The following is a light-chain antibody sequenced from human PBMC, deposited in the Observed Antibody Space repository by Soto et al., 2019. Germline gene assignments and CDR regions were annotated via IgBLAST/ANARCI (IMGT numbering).Light chain of an antibody. CDR2: AAS. CDR3: QQSYSTLSIT. CDR1: QSISSY. Sequence: DIQMTQSPSSLSASVGDRVTITCRASQSISSYLNWYQQKPGKAPKLLIYAASSLQSGVPSRFSGSGSGTEFTLTISSLQHEDFATYYCQQSYSTLSITVGQGTRLAIK. V-gene: IGKV1-39*01. J-gene: IGKJ5*01.